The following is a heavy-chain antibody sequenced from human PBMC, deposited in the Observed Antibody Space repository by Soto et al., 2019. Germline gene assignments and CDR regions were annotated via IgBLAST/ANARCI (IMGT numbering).Heavy chain of an antibody. Sequence: QITLKESGPTLVKPTQTLTLTCTFSGFSLSTRGVGVGWIRQPPGKALEWLALLYWDDDEGYSPSLKSRLTITKDTSKNQVVLTVTIIDSVDSATYYCAHRPRGYSYYFDYLGQGTLVTVSS. D-gene: IGHD5-18*01. CDR2: LYWDDDE. J-gene: IGHJ4*02. CDR3: AHRPRGYSYYFDY. V-gene: IGHV2-5*02. CDR1: GFSLSTRGVG.